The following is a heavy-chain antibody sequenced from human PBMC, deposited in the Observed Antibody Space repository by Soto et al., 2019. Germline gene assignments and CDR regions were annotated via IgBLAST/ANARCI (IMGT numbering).Heavy chain of an antibody. CDR1: GGTFSSYA. D-gene: IGHD3-22*01. CDR2: IIPIFGTA. Sequence: SVKVSCKASGGTFSSYAISWVRQAPGRGLEWMGGIIPIFGTANYAQKFQGRVTITADESTSTAYMELSSLRSEDTAVYYCATHYYDSSGYFGSRLGVIGSWGQGSLVIVSS. CDR3: ATHYYDSSGYFGSRLGVIGS. J-gene: IGHJ5*01. V-gene: IGHV1-69*13.